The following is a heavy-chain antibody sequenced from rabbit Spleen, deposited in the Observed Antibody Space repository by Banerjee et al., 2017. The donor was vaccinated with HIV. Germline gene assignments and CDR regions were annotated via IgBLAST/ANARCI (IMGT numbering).Heavy chain of an antibody. CDR2: NEGGSSAFS. D-gene: IGHD4-1*01. V-gene: IGHV1S40*01. CDR3: AIIWAGGGVDNL. J-gene: IGHJ4*01. Sequence: QSLLESGGDLVKTGEALTPPCTNAAGFFSSDHYMWWFRQAAGKVVEWFACNEGGSSAFSYCASWAKVRFTISKTSSTTVTLQMTSVTAADTASYLCAIIWAGGGVDNLWGPGTLVTVS. CDR1: AGFFSSDHY.